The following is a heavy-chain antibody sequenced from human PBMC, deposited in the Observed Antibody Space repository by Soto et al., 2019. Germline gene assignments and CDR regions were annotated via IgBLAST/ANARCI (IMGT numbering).Heavy chain of an antibody. V-gene: IGHV1-46*01. D-gene: IGHD6-13*01. J-gene: IGHJ4*02. CDR2: INPSGGST. CDR1: GYTFTSYY. CDR3: ARDSSSWYPDY. Sequence: GASVKVSCKTSGYTFTSYYMHWVRQAPGQGLERMGIINPSGGSTSYAQKFQGRVTMTRDTSTSTVYMELSSLRSEDAAVYYCARDSSSWYPDYWGQGTLVTVSS.